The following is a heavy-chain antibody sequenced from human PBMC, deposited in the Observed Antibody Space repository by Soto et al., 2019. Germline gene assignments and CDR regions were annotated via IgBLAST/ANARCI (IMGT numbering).Heavy chain of an antibody. D-gene: IGHD3-9*01. Sequence: ASVKVSCKASGGTFSSYAISWVRQAPGQGLEWMGGIIPIFGTANYAQKFQGRVTITADESTSTAYMELSSLRSEDTAVYYCARDFPTGDDILTGPPAPPDAFDIWGQGTMVTVSS. CDR2: IIPIFGTA. J-gene: IGHJ3*02. CDR1: GGTFSSYA. CDR3: ARDFPTGDDILTGPPAPPDAFDI. V-gene: IGHV1-69*13.